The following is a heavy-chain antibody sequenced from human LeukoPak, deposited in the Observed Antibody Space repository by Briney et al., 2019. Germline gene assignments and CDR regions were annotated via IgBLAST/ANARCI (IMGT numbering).Heavy chain of an antibody. CDR3: AKSIRQLGNYYYYMDV. D-gene: IGHD7-27*01. Sequence: GGSLRLSCAASGFTFSSYAMNWVRQAPGKGLEWVSAISGNGVTTFYADSVKGRFTISRGNSKNTLYLQMNSLRAEDTAVYFCAKSIRQLGNYYYYMDVWGNGTTVTVSS. J-gene: IGHJ6*03. V-gene: IGHV3-23*01. CDR2: ISGNGVTT. CDR1: GFTFSSYA.